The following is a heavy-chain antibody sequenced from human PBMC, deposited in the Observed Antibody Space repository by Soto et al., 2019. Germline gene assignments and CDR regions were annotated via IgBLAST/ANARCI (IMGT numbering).Heavy chain of an antibody. CDR3: ARDPGYYDSSGYYPYYFDY. D-gene: IGHD3-22*01. Sequence: SETLSLTCTVSGGSISSGGYYWSWIRQHPGKGLEWIGSIYYSGSTYYNPSLKSRVTISVDTSKNQFSLKLSSVTAADTAVYYCARDPGYYDSSGYYPYYFDYWGQGTLVTVSS. CDR2: IYYSGST. CDR1: GGSISSGGYY. J-gene: IGHJ4*02. V-gene: IGHV4-39*07.